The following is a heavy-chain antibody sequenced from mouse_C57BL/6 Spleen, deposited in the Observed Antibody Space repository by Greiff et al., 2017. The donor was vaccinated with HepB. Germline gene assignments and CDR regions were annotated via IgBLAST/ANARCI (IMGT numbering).Heavy chain of an antibody. Sequence: VQLQQPGAELVRPGSSVKLSCKASGYTFTSYWMHWVKQRPIQGLEWIGNIDPSDSETHYNQKFKDKATLTVDKSSSTAYMQLSSLTSEDSAVYYCASRTAQATGGFGCWGQGPLVTVSA. CDR3: ASRTAQATGGFGC. CDR1: GYTFTSYW. D-gene: IGHD3-2*02. CDR2: IDPSDSET. V-gene: IGHV1-52*01. J-gene: IGHJ3*01.